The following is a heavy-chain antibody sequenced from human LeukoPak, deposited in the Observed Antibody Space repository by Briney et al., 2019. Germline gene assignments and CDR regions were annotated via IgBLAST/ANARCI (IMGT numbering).Heavy chain of an antibody. Sequence: GGSLRLSCAVSGFTFSSSWMHWVRQAPGKGLVWVSHIKTDGSTTAYADSVKGRFTISRDNAKNTLCLQMNSLRAEGTGVYYCARGNQQLPRSTPDYWGQGTLVTVSS. CDR2: IKTDGSTT. D-gene: IGHD2-2*01. V-gene: IGHV3-74*01. CDR3: ARGNQQLPRSTPDY. CDR1: GFTFSSSW. J-gene: IGHJ4*02.